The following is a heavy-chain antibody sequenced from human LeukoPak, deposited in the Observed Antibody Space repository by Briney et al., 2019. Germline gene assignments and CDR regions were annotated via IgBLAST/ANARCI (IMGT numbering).Heavy chain of an antibody. V-gene: IGHV3-48*02. D-gene: IGHD6-13*01. CDR1: GFTFSFYS. CDR2: IGSSGSSI. CDR3: ARDRQQQLIAYYYYMDV. J-gene: IGHJ6*03. Sequence: GGSLRLSCAASGFTFSFYSMNWVRQAPGKGLEWVSYIGSSGSSIHYADSVKGRFTISRDNAKNSLYLQMNSLRDEDTAAYYCARDRQQQLIAYYYYMDVWGKGTTVTVSS.